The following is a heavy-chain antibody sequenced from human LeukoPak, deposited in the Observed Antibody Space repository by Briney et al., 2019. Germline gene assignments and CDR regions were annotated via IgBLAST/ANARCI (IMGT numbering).Heavy chain of an antibody. CDR1: GGSFSGHY. D-gene: IGHD2-15*01. Sequence: SETLSLTCAVYGGSFSGHYRSWIRQPPGRGLEWIGEINHSGSTNYNPSLKSRVTISVDTSKNQFSLKLSSVTAADTAVYYCARGRGFATPLYYYYYYMDVWGKGTTVTVSS. V-gene: IGHV4-34*01. CDR2: INHSGST. CDR3: ARGRGFATPLYYYYYYMDV. J-gene: IGHJ6*03.